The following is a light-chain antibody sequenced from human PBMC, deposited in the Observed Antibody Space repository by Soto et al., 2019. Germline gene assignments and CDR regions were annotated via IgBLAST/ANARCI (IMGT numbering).Light chain of an antibody. J-gene: IGLJ3*02. V-gene: IGLV4-60*02. CDR3: ETWDSNTHTV. Sequence: QSVLTQSSSASASLGSSVKLTCTLSSGHSSYIIAWHQQQPGKAPRYLMKLEGSGSYNKGSGVPDRFSGSSSGADRYLTSADLQFEYEADYYCETWDSNTHTVFGGGTKVTVL. CDR2: LEGSGSY. CDR1: SGHSSYI.